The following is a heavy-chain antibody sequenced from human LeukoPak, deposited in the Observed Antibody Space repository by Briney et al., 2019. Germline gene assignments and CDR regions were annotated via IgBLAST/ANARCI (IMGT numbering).Heavy chain of an antibody. CDR2: INPSGGST. Sequence: ASVKVSCKTSGYTFTNYYLHWVRQAPGQGLEWMGIINPSGGSTTYAQKFQGRLTMTGDTSTSTVYMELSSLRSEDTAVYYCARSSGYYNEADIWGQGTMVTVSS. D-gene: IGHD3-9*01. CDR3: ARSSGYYNEADI. CDR1: GYTFTNYY. V-gene: IGHV1-46*01. J-gene: IGHJ3*02.